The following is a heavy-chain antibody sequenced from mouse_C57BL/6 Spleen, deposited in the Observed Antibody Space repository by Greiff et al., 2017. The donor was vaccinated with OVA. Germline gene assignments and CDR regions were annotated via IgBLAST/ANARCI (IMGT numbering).Heavy chain of an antibody. CDR1: GFTFSSYA. CDR3: ARAGYYDYDRYYFDY. D-gene: IGHD2-4*01. J-gene: IGHJ2*01. Sequence: DVKLQESGGGLVKPGGSLKLSCAASGFTFSSYAMSWVRQTPEKRLEWVATISDGGSYTYYPDNVKGRFTISRDNAKNNLYLQMSHLKSEDTAMYYCARAGYYDYDRYYFDYWGQGTTLTVSS. V-gene: IGHV5-4*03. CDR2: ISDGGSYT.